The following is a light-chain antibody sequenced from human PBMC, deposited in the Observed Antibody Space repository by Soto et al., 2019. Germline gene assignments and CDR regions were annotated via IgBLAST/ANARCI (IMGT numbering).Light chain of an antibody. V-gene: IGKV1-39*01. J-gene: IGKJ5*01. CDR1: QGISTY. CDR2: AAS. CDR3: EQTYSTPVT. Sequence: DIQMTQSPSSLSASVGDRVTITCRASQGISTYLNWYLQKPGKAPKLLIYAASSVQSGVPLRFSGTGSGTDFTLTISSLQPEDFATYYCEQTYSTPVTFGQGTRLEIK.